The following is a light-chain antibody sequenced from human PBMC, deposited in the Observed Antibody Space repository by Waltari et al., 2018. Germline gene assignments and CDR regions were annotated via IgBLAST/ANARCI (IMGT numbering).Light chain of an antibody. J-gene: IGLJ2*01. CDR2: SNN. CDR1: SSNIGGNT. CDR3: AAWDDSLGGPYVV. Sequence: QSVLTQPPSASGTPGQRVTISCSGSSSNIGGNTVNWYQHLPGTAHKLLIYSNNRRPSGVPDRFSGSKSGTSASLAISGLQSEDEADYYCAAWDDSLGGPYVVFGGGTKLTVL. V-gene: IGLV1-44*01.